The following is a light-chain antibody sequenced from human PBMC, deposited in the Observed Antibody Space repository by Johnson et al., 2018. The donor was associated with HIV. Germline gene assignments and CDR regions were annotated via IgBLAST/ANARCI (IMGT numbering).Light chain of an antibody. J-gene: IGLJ1*01. CDR2: DNN. CDR1: SSNIGNNY. Sequence: QSALTQPPSVSAATGQKVTISCSGSSSNIGNNYVSWYQQLPGTAPKLLIYDNNKRPSGIPDRFSGSKSGTSATLGITGLQTGDEADYYCGTWDSSLSAFYVFGTGTKVTVL. CDR3: GTWDSSLSAFYV. V-gene: IGLV1-51*01.